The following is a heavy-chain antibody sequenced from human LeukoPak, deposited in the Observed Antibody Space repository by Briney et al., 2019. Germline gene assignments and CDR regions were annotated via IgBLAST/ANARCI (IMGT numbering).Heavy chain of an antibody. V-gene: IGHV3-7*01. CDR3: AKDLNRGLPDY. CDR2: INQDGTEK. Sequence: GGSLRLSCAASGFTFSSYWMSWVRQAPGEGLEWVAKINQDGTEKAYVDSVRGRFTISRDNAKNSLFLQMNSLRAEDTAVYYCAKDLNRGLPDYWGQGTLVTVSS. J-gene: IGHJ4*02. CDR1: GFTFSSYW. D-gene: IGHD2-21*01.